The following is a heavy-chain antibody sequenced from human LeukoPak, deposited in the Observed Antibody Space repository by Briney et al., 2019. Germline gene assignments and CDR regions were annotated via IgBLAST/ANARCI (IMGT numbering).Heavy chain of an antibody. D-gene: IGHD6-13*01. CDR3: VKDLLVAAAGGDY. Sequence: GGSLTLSCAASGLTFSTNATSCARQAPGEGREWVTSISGSGGTTNHADSVKARYTISRHKSKNTLYLQMNSQRTEDTAGYYCVKDLLVAAAGGDYWGQGTLVTVSS. J-gene: IGHJ4*02. CDR1: GLTFSTNA. CDR2: ISGSGGTT. V-gene: IGHV3-23*01.